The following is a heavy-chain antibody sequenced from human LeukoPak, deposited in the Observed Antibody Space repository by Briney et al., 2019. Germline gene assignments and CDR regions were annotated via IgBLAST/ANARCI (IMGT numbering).Heavy chain of an antibody. D-gene: IGHD3-22*01. J-gene: IGHJ4*02. Sequence: SETLSLTCAVYGGSFSGYYWSWIRQPPGKELEWIGEINHSGSTNYNPSLKSRVTISVDTSKNQFSLKLSSVTAADTAVYYCASGPQTGGYYDSSGYSDYWGQGTLVTVSS. V-gene: IGHV4-34*01. CDR2: INHSGST. CDR1: GGSFSGYY. CDR3: ASGPQTGGYYDSSGYSDY.